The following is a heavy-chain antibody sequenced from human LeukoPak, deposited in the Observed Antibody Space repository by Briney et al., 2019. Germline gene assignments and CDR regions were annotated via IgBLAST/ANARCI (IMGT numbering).Heavy chain of an antibody. CDR1: GGTFSSYA. V-gene: IGHV1-69*04. D-gene: IGHD1-26*01. CDR3: ASVNSGSYYYYYGMDV. Sequence: SVKVSCKASGGTFSSYAISWVRQAPGQGLEWMGRIIPILGIANYAQKFQGRVTITADKSTSTAYMELSSLRSDDTAVYYCASVNSGSYYYYYGMDVWGQGTTVTVSS. J-gene: IGHJ6*02. CDR2: IIPILGIA.